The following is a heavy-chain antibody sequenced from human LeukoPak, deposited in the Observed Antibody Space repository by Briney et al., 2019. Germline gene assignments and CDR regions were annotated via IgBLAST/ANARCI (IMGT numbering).Heavy chain of an antibody. V-gene: IGHV3-21*01. CDR1: GFFSPHS. CDR2: IRTGGYI. Sequence: GGSLRLSRAASGFFSPHSLNWVRQAPGKGLEWLSSIRTGGYIHYAESAKGRFIISRDNARDSLYLQMNSLSAEDTAIYYCAGALCSGGSCYSFNYWGQGALVTVSS. J-gene: IGHJ4*02. D-gene: IGHD2-15*01. CDR3: AGALCSGGSCYSFNY.